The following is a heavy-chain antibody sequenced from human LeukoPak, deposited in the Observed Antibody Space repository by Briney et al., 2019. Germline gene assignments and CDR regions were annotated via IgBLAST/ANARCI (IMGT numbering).Heavy chain of an antibody. D-gene: IGHD3-9*01. V-gene: IGHV4-34*01. CDR2: IHYTGAT. Sequence: SETLSLTCAVYGGPITGYYWSWIRQTPGRGLEWVGEIHYTGATSYNPSLKSRATISTDTSKNQFSLRLSSVTAADTAVYYCARGNILTGYCFDLWGQGALVTVSS. J-gene: IGHJ4*02. CDR1: GGPITGYY. CDR3: ARGNILTGYCFDL.